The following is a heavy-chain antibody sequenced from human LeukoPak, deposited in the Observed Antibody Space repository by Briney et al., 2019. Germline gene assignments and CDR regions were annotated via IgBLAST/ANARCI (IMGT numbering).Heavy chain of an antibody. J-gene: IGHJ4*02. D-gene: IGHD6-13*01. CDR1: GGPLSSGGHY. CDR2: IYYSGST. CDR3: ARARPQGSRSWDVFDY. V-gene: IGHV4-30-4*01. Sequence: SQTLSLTRTVSGGPLSSGGHYWSWLRQPPGKGLEWIGYIYYSGSTYYNPSLKSRLTISLDTSKNQTSLQLSSLTAADTAVYYCARARPQGSRSWDVFDYWGQGTLVTVSS.